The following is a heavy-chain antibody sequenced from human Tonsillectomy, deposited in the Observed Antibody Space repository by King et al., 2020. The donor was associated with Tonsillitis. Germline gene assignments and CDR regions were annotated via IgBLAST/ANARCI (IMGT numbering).Heavy chain of an antibody. Sequence: VQLVESGGGLVQPGGSRRLSCAASGFTFSNYAMNWVRQAPGKGLEWVSVISGSGGSTYYADSVKGRFTVSRDNSKNTLSLQMNSLRAEDTAIYYCAKELTVTGVRNYFDPWGQGTLVTVSS. D-gene: IGHD4-17*01. J-gene: IGHJ5*02. V-gene: IGHV3-23*04. CDR2: ISGSGGST. CDR3: AKELTVTGVRNYFDP. CDR1: GFTFSNYA.